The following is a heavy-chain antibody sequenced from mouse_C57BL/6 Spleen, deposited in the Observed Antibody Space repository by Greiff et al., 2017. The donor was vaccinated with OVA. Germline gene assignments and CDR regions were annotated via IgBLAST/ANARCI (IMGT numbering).Heavy chain of an antibody. CDR1: GYSFTDYN. D-gene: IGHD1-1*01. J-gene: IGHJ4*01. V-gene: IGHV1-39*01. CDR2: INPNYGTT. Sequence: VQLQQSGPELVKPGASVKISCKASGYSFTDYNMNWVKQSNGKSLEWIGVINPNYGTTSYYQKFKGKATLTVDQSSSTAYMQLNSLTSEDSAVYYCARGIYGSSPYYAMDYWGQGTSVTVSS. CDR3: ARGIYGSSPYYAMDY.